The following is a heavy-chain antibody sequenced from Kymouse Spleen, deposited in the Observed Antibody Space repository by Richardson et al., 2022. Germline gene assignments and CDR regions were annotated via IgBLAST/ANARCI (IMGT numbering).Heavy chain of an antibody. CDR3: ARAAYSSGFDY. D-gene: IGHD6-19*01. CDR1: GGSFSGYY. J-gene: IGHJ4*02. Sequence: QVQLQQWGAGLLKPSETLSLTCAVYGGSFSGYYWSWIRQPPGKGLEWIGEINHSGSTNYNPSLKSRVTISVDTSKNQFSLKLSSVTAADTAVYYCARAAYSSGFDYWGQGTLVTVSS. V-gene: IGHV4-34*01. CDR2: INHSGST.